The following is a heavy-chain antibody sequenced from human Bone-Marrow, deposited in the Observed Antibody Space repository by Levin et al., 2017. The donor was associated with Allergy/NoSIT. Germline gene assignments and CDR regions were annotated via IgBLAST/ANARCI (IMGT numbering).Heavy chain of an antibody. CDR3: ARGSSGGTFDY. CDR1: GFTFSSYA. V-gene: IGHV3-30-3*01. D-gene: IGHD6-19*01. Sequence: GGSLRLSCAASGFTFSSYAMHWVRQAPGKGLEWVAVISYDGSNKYYADSVKGRFTISRDNSKNTLYLQMNSLRAEDTAVYYCARGSSGGTFDYWGQGTLVTVSS. J-gene: IGHJ4*02. CDR2: ISYDGSNK.